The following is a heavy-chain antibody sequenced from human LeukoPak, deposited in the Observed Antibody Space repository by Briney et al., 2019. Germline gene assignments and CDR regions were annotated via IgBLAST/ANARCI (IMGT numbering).Heavy chain of an antibody. CDR3: ARQSPLLYSSSNSDAFDI. J-gene: IGHJ3*02. D-gene: IGHD6-13*01. Sequence: SGTLSLTCTVSGDSIISNTFSWGWIRQPPGKGLEWIGNVSYTGDTYYNPSLKSRVTMSADTSKNQFSLKLSSVTAADTAVYYCARQSPLLYSSSNSDAFDIWGQGTMVTVSS. CDR1: GDSIISNTFS. V-gene: IGHV4-39*01. CDR2: VSYTGDT.